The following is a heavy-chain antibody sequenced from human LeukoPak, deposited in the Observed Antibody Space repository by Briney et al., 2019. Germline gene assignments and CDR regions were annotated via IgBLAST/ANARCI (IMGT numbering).Heavy chain of an antibody. Sequence: GGSLRLSCTVSGFTFSNYAMHWVRQAPGKGLEWVSAVSISGDATYYVDSVKGRFTISRDNSKNTLYLQMDSLRAEDTAIYYCANYGSWAFDIWGQGTVVTVSS. J-gene: IGHJ3*02. CDR1: GFTFSNYA. CDR3: ANYGSWAFDI. CDR2: VSISGDAT. V-gene: IGHV3-23*01. D-gene: IGHD3-10*01.